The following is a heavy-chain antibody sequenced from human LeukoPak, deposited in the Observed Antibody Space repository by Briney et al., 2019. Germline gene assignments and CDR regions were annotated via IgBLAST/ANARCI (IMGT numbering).Heavy chain of an antibody. J-gene: IGHJ4*02. CDR3: ARGQPHGNDY. Sequence: GGSLRLSCAASGFTFSSYWMNWVRQAPGKGLVWVSRIASDGSSTTYADSVKGRFSISRDNAKNTLYLQMNSLRVEDTAVYYCARGQPHGNDYWGQGTLVTVSS. D-gene: IGHD4-23*01. V-gene: IGHV3-74*01. CDR2: IASDGSST. CDR1: GFTFSSYW.